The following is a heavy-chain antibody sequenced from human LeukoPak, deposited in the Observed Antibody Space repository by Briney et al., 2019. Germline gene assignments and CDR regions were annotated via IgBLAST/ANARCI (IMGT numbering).Heavy chain of an antibody. Sequence: GGSLRLSCAASGFIFSTYAMSWVRQAPGKGLEWVSGISGTGGSSYYADSVEGRFTISRDSSKNTVYLHMNSLRGEDTAVYYCARGTSGAYYQFDYWGQGALVTVSS. V-gene: IGHV3-23*01. D-gene: IGHD1-26*01. CDR1: GFIFSTYA. J-gene: IGHJ4*02. CDR3: ARGTSGAYYQFDY. CDR2: ISGTGGSS.